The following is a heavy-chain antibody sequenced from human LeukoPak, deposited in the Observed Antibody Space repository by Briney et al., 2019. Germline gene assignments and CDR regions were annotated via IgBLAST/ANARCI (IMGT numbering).Heavy chain of an antibody. V-gene: IGHV1-69*13. CDR1: GYTFTSYY. Sequence: ASVKVSCKASGYTFTSYYMHWVRQAPGQGLEWMGGIIPIFGTANYAQKFQGRVTITADESTSTAYMELSSLRSEDTAVYYCARGWDSSGQIPFFYWGQGTLVTVSS. D-gene: IGHD3-22*01. CDR2: IIPIFGTA. CDR3: ARGWDSSGQIPFFY. J-gene: IGHJ4*02.